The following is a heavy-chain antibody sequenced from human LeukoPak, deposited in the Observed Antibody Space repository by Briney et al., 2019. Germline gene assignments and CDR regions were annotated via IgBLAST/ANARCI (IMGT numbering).Heavy chain of an antibody. CDR2: YYGGRT. J-gene: IGHJ6*03. CDR1: GDSISRYY. CDR3: ARYDHAPSYYYYYMDV. V-gene: IGHV4-59*01. Sequence: PSETLSLTCTVSGDSISRYYWSWIRQSPGKGLEWIGYYGGRTTYNPSLKSRVTMSVGTSKNQFSLKLTSVTAADTAVYYCARYDHAPSYYYYYMDVWGKGTTVTVPS. D-gene: IGHD1-14*01.